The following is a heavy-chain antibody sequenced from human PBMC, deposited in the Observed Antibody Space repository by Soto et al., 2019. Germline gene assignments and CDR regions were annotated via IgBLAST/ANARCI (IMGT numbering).Heavy chain of an antibody. Sequence: ASVKVSCKASGYTFTGYYMHWVRQAPGQGLEWMGWINPNSGGTNYAQKFQGRVTMTRDTSISTAYMELSRLRSDDTAVYYCARADGLGSYAYDYYHYGMDFWGQRTTVTVSS. D-gene: IGHD3-10*01. CDR3: ARADGLGSYAYDYYHYGMDF. CDR1: GYTFTGYY. CDR2: INPNSGGT. V-gene: IGHV1-2*02. J-gene: IGHJ6*02.